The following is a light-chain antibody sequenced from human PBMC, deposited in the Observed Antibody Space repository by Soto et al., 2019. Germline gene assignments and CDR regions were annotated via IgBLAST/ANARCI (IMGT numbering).Light chain of an antibody. CDR3: CSYAGSSTLGV. J-gene: IGLJ3*02. V-gene: IGLV2-23*02. CDR2: GVT. Sequence: QSVLTQPASVSGSPGQSITISCTGTSGDVGSYNLVSWYQHHPGKASKLMIYGVTKRPSGISNRFSGSKSGNTASLTISGLQAEDEADYYCCSYAGSSTLGVFGGGTKLTVL. CDR1: SGDVGSYNL.